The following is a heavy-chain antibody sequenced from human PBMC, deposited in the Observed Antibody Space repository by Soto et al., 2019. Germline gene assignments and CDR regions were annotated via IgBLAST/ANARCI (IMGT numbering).Heavy chain of an antibody. CDR3: AHSGGVLRFLEWLSESNYYYYGMDV. D-gene: IGHD3-3*01. CDR2: IYWNDDK. V-gene: IGHV2-5*01. Sequence: SGPTLVNPTQTLTLTCTFSGFSLSTSGVGVGWIRQPPGKAQEWLALIYWNDDKRYSPSLKSRLTITKDTSKNQVVLTMTNMDPVDTATYYCAHSGGVLRFLEWLSESNYYYYGMDVWGQGTTVTVSS. CDR1: GFSLSTSGVG. J-gene: IGHJ6*02.